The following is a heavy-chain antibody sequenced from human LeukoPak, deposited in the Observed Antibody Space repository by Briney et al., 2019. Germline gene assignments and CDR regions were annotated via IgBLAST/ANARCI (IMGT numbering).Heavy chain of an antibody. J-gene: IGHJ4*02. Sequence: GGSLRLSCAASGFTFSDYGMHGVRQAPGKGLEWVAFIRFDGSNKYYVDSVKGRFTISRDNSKNTLYLQMNSLRAEDTAVYYCAKDKRRWLQLVDYWGQGTLVTVSS. CDR1: GFTFSDYG. D-gene: IGHD5-24*01. CDR3: AKDKRRWLQLVDY. V-gene: IGHV3-30*02. CDR2: IRFDGSNK.